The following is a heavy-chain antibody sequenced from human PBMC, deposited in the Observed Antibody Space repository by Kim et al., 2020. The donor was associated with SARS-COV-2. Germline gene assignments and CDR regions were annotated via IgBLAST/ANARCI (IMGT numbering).Heavy chain of an antibody. Sequence: GGSLRLSCAASGFTFSSYSMNWVRQAPGKGLEWVSSISSSSSYIYYADSVKGRFTISRDNAKNSLYLQMNSLRAEDTAVYYCARDQTQVTPPTLGRAAARGGGMDVWGQGTTVTVSS. CDR1: GFTFSSYS. CDR2: ISSSSSYI. J-gene: IGHJ6*02. CDR3: ARDQTQVTPPTLGRAAARGGGMDV. V-gene: IGHV3-21*01. D-gene: IGHD6-13*01.